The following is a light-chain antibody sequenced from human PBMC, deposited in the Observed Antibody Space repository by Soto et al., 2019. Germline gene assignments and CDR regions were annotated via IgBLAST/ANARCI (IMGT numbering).Light chain of an antibody. CDR2: EVN. V-gene: IGLV2-8*01. CDR3: SSYVGTKSYV. Sequence: QSAQTQPPSASGSPGQSVTISCTGTSSDVGGYNYVSWYQQYPGKAPQLVIYEVNKRPSGVPDRFSGSKSGNTASLTVFGLQAEDEADYYCSSYVGTKSYVFGTGTKVTVL. J-gene: IGLJ1*01. CDR1: SSDVGGYNY.